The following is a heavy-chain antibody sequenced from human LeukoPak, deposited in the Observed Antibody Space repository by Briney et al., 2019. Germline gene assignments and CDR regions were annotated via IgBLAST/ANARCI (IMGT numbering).Heavy chain of an antibody. CDR3: AKDGDYYDSSGYYVFDY. D-gene: IGHD3-22*01. Sequence: GGSLRLSCAASGFTFSSYGMHWVRQAPGKGLEWVAVISYDGSNKYYADSVKGRFTISRDNSKNTLYLQMNSLRAEDTAVYYCAKDGDYYDSSGYYVFDYWGQGTLVTVSS. J-gene: IGHJ4*02. CDR1: GFTFSSYG. CDR2: ISYDGSNK. V-gene: IGHV3-30*18.